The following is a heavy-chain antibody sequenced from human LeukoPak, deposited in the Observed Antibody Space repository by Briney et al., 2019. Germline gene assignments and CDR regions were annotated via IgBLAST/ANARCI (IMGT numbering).Heavy chain of an antibody. V-gene: IGHV3-21*01. D-gene: IGHD3-10*01. CDR3: ARSYMVRGVIGY. CDR1: GFTFSSYS. Sequence: PGGSLRLSCAASGFTFSSYSMNWVRQAPGKGLEWVSSISSSSSYIYYADSVKGRFTISRDNAKNSLYLQMNSLRAEDTAVYYCARSYMVRGVIGYWGQGTLVTVSS. CDR2: ISSSSSYI. J-gene: IGHJ4*02.